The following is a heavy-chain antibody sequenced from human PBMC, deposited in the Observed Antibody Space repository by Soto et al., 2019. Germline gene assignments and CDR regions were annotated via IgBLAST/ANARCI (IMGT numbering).Heavy chain of an antibody. CDR2: ISSSSSYI. CDR1: GFTFSSYS. V-gene: IGHV3-21*01. J-gene: IGHJ6*02. D-gene: IGHD3-9*01. CDR3: ARGMYYDILTGYYECYYDGMDV. Sequence: EVQLVESGGGLVKPGGSLRLSCAASGFTFSSYSMNWVRQAPGKGLEWVSSISSSSSYIYYADSVKGRFTISRDNAKNSQYLQMNSLKAEDSAVYYCARGMYYDILTGYYECYYDGMDVWGQWTTVSLS.